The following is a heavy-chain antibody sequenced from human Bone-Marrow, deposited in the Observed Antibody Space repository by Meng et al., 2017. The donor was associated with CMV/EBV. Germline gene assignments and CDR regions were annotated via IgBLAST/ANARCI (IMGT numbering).Heavy chain of an antibody. Sequence: GESLKISCAASGFTFSSYSMNWVRQAPGKGLEWVSSISSSSSYIYYADSVKGRFTISRDNAKNSLYLQMNSLRAEDTAVYYCARTYDFWSGYYSNFDYWGEGTLVTVSS. D-gene: IGHD3-3*01. CDR1: GFTFSSYS. J-gene: IGHJ4*02. CDR3: ARTYDFWSGYYSNFDY. V-gene: IGHV3-21*01. CDR2: ISSSSSYI.